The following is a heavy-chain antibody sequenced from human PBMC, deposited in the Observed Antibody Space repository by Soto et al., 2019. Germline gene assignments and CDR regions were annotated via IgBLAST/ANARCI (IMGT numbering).Heavy chain of an antibody. V-gene: IGHV3-33*08. J-gene: IGHJ3*02. CDR3: ARSSYYYDSSGYYAHDAFDI. D-gene: IGHD3-22*01. CDR1: GFSFSSYG. CDR2: IWYDGSNK. Sequence: VQLSESGGGFVQPGGSQRLSCEASGFSFSSYGMHWVRQAPGKGLEWVAVIWYDGSNKYYADSVKGRFTISRDNSKNTLYLQMNSLRAEDTAVYYCARSSYYYDSSGYYAHDAFDIWGQGTMVTVSS.